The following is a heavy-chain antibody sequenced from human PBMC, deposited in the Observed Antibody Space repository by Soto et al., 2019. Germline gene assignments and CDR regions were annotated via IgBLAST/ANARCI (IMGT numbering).Heavy chain of an antibody. CDR2: ISGSGGST. V-gene: IGHV3-23*01. Sequence: EVQLLESGGGLVQPGGSLRLSCAASGFTFSSYAMSWVRQAPGKGLEWVSAISGSGGSTYYADSVKGRFTISRDNSQNTLYLQMNSLTAEDTAVYYCAKDDGSSWYCCYFEYWCQGTLVTVSS. D-gene: IGHD6-13*01. CDR1: GFTFSSYA. CDR3: AKDDGSSWYCCYFEY. J-gene: IGHJ4*02.